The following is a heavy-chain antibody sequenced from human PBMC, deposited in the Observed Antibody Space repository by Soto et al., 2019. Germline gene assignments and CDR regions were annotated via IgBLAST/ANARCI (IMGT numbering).Heavy chain of an antibody. V-gene: IGHV3-53*05. CDR3: AREREDYYYDSSGSLDY. Sequence: PGGSLRLSCAASGFTVSSNYMSWVRQAPGKGLEWVSVIYSGGSTYYADSVKGRFTISRDNSKNTLYLQMNSLRAEDTAVYYCAREREDYYYDSSGSLDYWGQGTLVTVSS. CDR2: IYSGGST. J-gene: IGHJ4*02. D-gene: IGHD3-22*01. CDR1: GFTVSSNY.